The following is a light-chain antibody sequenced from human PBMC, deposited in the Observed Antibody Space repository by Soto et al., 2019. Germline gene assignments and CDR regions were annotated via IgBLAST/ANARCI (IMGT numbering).Light chain of an antibody. CDR1: QFISCRS. V-gene: IGKV3-20*01. CDR3: QKYNSAPFT. J-gene: IGKJ3*01. CDR2: GAS. Sequence: PSESATLICKVSQFISCRSLAWYQQKLCQAPRLLIYGASNRATGIPGRFSGSGSGTDFPLTISSLQPEDVATYYCQKYNSAPFTFGPGTKVDIK.